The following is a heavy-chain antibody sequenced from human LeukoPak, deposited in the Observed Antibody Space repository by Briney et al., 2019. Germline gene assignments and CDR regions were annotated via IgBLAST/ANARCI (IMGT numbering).Heavy chain of an antibody. CDR1: GFTFSSYG. CDR2: ISSSGSTI. Sequence: TGGSLRLSCAASGFTFSSYGMNWVRQAPGKGLEWVSYISSSGSTIYYADSVKGRFTISRDNAKNSLYLQMNSLRAEDTAVYYCARESVAAAGSSDYWGQGTLVTVSS. J-gene: IGHJ4*02. CDR3: ARESVAAAGSSDY. D-gene: IGHD6-13*01. V-gene: IGHV3-48*03.